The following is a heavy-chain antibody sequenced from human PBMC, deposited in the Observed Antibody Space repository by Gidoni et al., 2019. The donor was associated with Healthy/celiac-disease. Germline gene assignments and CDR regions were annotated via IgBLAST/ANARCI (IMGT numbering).Heavy chain of an antibody. V-gene: IGHV4-34*01. CDR3: ARAGRHWYFDL. Sequence: QVQLQQWGAGLLKPSETLSLTCAVYGGSFSGYYWSWIRQPPGKGLEWIGEINHSGSTNYNPSLKSRVTISVDTSKNQFSLKLSSVTAADTAVYYCARAGRHWYFDLWGRGTLVTVSS. CDR2: INHSGST. J-gene: IGHJ2*01. CDR1: GGSFSGYY. D-gene: IGHD7-27*01.